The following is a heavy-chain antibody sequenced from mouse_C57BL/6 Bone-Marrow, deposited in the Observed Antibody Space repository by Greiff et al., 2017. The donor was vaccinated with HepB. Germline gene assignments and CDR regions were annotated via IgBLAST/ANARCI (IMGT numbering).Heavy chain of an antibody. Sequence: DVKLRESGGDLVKPGGSLKLSCAASGFTFSSYGMSWVRQTPDKRLEWVATISSGGSYTYYPDSVKGRFTISRDNAKNTLYLQMSSLKSEDTAMYYCAGGRDYAIYWGQGTSVTVSS. CDR2: ISSGGSYT. V-gene: IGHV5-6*02. J-gene: IGHJ4*01. D-gene: IGHD2-4*01. CDR3: AGGRDYAIY. CDR1: GFTFSSYG.